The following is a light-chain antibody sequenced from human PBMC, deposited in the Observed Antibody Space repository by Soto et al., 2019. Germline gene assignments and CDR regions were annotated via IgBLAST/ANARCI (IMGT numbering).Light chain of an antibody. J-gene: IGKJ1*01. CDR1: QDISNY. CDR3: QQYSGYLRT. V-gene: IGKV1-5*01. Sequence: DIQMTQSPSSLSASVGDRVTITCQASQDISNYLNWYQQKPGKAPNLLIYDASSLQTGVPSRFSGSGSGTEFTLTISSLQPDDFATYYCQQYSGYLRTFGQGTKVDIK. CDR2: DAS.